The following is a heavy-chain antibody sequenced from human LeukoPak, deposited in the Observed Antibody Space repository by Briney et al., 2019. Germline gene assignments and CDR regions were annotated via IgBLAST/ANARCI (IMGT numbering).Heavy chain of an antibody. CDR3: AKDRAYSGSYPDAFDI. V-gene: IGHV3-30*02. CDR1: GFTFGSYA. CDR2: IRYDGSNK. J-gene: IGHJ3*02. Sequence: GGSLRLSCAASGFTFGSYAMHWVRQAPGKGLDWVTFIRYDGSNKYYADSVKGRFTISRDNSKNTLYLQMNSLRAEDTAVYYCAKDRAYSGSYPDAFDIWGQGTMVTVSS. D-gene: IGHD1-26*01.